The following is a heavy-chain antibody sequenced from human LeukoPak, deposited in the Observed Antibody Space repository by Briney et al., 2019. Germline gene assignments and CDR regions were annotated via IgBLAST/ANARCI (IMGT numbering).Heavy chain of an antibody. CDR2: IYPGDSDT. V-gene: IGHV5-51*01. J-gene: IGHJ3*02. CDR1: GYRFTSYW. Sequence: EESPKISCKGSGYRFTSYWIGWVRQMPGKGLEWMGIIYPGDSDTRYSPSFQGQVTISADKSTSTAYLQWSSLKASDTAIYYCARGEIEWEGDAFDIWGKGTMVTVSS. D-gene: IGHD1-26*01. CDR3: ARGEIEWEGDAFDI.